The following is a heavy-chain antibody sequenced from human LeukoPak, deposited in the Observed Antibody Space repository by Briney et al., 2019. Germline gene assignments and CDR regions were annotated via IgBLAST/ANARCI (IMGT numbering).Heavy chain of an antibody. V-gene: IGHV3-30*03. J-gene: IGHJ4*02. CDR1: GFTFSSYG. CDR3: ARGEDYGGPFDY. CDR2: ISYDGSNK. D-gene: IGHD4-23*01. Sequence: PGGSLRLSCAASGFTFSSYGMHWVRQAPGKGLEWVAVISYDGSNKYYADSVKGRFTISRDNSKNTLYLQMNSLRAEDTAVYYCARGEDYGGPFDYWGQGTLVTVSS.